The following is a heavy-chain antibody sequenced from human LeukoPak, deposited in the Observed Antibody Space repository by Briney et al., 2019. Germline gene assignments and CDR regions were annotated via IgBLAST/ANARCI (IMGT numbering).Heavy chain of an antibody. CDR3: ARVLANVDVVRNFDY. Sequence: PSETLSLTCTVSGGSISSSSYYWGWIRQPPGKGLEWIGSIYYSGSTYYNPSLKSRVTISVDTSKNQFSLKLSSVTAADTAVYYCARVLANVDVVRNFDYWGQGTLVTVSS. J-gene: IGHJ4*02. V-gene: IGHV4-39*07. CDR1: GGSISSSSYY. D-gene: IGHD5-12*01. CDR2: IYYSGST.